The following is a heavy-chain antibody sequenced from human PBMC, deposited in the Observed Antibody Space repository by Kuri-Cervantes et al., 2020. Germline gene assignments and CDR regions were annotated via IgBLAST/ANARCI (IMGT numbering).Heavy chain of an antibody. Sequence: SVKVSCKASGGTFSSYAISWVRQAPGQGLEWMGGIIPIFGTANYAQKFQGRVTITADESTSTAYMELSSLRSEDTAVYYCARGLRSEQQLTAYGMDVWGQGTTVTVSS. CDR2: IIPIFGTA. D-gene: IGHD6-13*01. CDR3: ARGLRSEQQLTAYGMDV. J-gene: IGHJ6*02. CDR1: GGTFSSYA. V-gene: IGHV1-69*13.